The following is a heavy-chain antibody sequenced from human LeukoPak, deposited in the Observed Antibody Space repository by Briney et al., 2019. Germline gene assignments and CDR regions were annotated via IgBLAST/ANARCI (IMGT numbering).Heavy chain of an antibody. CDR2: IYYSGST. Sequence: PSETLSLTCTVSGGSISSSSYYWGWIRQPPGKGLEWIGSIYYSGSTYYNPSLKSRVTISVDTSKNQFSLKLSSVTAADTAVYYCAREAGYGSYYFDYWGQGTLVTVSS. CDR3: AREAGYGSYYFDY. CDR1: GGSISSSSYY. V-gene: IGHV4-39*07. D-gene: IGHD5-12*01. J-gene: IGHJ4*02.